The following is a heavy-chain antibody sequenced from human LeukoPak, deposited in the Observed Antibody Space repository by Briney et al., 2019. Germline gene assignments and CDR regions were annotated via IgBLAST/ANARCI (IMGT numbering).Heavy chain of an antibody. Sequence: SETLSLTCTVSGGSISSYYWSWIRQPPGKGLEWIGYIYYSGSTNYNPSLKSRVTISVDTSKNQFSLKLSSVTAADTAVYYCARGETMIDFDYWGQGTLVTVSS. V-gene: IGHV4-59*12. CDR1: GGSISSYY. CDR2: IYYSGST. J-gene: IGHJ4*02. CDR3: ARGETMIDFDY. D-gene: IGHD3-22*01.